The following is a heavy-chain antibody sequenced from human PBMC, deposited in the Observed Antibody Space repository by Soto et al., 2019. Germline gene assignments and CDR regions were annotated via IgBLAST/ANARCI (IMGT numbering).Heavy chain of an antibody. CDR1: GFSLNTIGVG. Sequence: SGPTLVNPPQTLTLTCTFSGFSLNTIGVGVGWVRQPPGKALEWVALIYWDDAKQYSPSLKSRLTITKDTSKNQVVLTMTNLDPADTATYYCTHRTFRGYTYGFVSWGQGTLVTVSS. V-gene: IGHV2-5*02. J-gene: IGHJ4*02. CDR2: IYWDDAK. CDR3: THRTFRGYTYGFVS. D-gene: IGHD5-18*01.